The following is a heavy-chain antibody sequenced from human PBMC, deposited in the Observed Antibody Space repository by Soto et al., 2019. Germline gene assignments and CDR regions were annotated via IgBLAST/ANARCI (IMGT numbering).Heavy chain of an antibody. CDR2: IWYDGSNK. V-gene: IGHV3-33*01. CDR1: GFTFSSYG. D-gene: IGHD3-10*01. J-gene: IGHJ6*02. CDR3: ARERLWFGELGGMDV. Sequence: QVQLVESGGGVVQPGRSLRLSCAASGFTFSSYGMHWVRQAPGKGLEWVAVIWYDGSNKYYADSVKGRFTISRDNSKNTLYLQMNSLRAEDTAVYYCARERLWFGELGGMDVWGQGTTVTVSS.